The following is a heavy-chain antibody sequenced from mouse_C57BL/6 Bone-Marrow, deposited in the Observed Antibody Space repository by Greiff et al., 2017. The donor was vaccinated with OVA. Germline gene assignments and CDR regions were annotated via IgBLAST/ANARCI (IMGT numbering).Heavy chain of an antibody. CDR1: GYTFTSYW. CDR2: IYPGSGST. D-gene: IGHD1-1*01. CDR3: ARSPLYYGSSYYCDY. Sequence: QVQLQQPGAELVKPGASVKMSCKASGYTFTSYWITWVKQRPGQGLEWIGDIYPGSGSTNYNEKFKSKATLTVDTSSSTAYMQLSSLTSEDSAVYYCARSPLYYGSSYYCDYWGKGTTLTVSS. V-gene: IGHV1-55*01. J-gene: IGHJ2*01.